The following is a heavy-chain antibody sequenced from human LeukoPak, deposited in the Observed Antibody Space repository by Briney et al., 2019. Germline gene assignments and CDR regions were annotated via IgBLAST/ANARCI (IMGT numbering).Heavy chain of an antibody. D-gene: IGHD6-19*01. CDR1: GFTFSNSD. Sequence: PGGSLRLSCAASGFTFSNSDMNWVHQAPGKGLEWVSGVSWNGSRTHYADSVKGQFIISRDNSRNTLYLQMNSLRAEDTAVYYCARTRSSGWYEGPYYGMDVWGQGTTVTVS. CDR3: ARTRSSGWYEGPYYGMDV. V-gene: IGHV3-35*02. J-gene: IGHJ6*02. CDR2: VSWNGSRT.